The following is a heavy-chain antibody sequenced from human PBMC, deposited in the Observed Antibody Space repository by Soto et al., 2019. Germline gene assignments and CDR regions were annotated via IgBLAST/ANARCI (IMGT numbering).Heavy chain of an antibody. CDR1: GFTFSDYY. V-gene: IGHV3-11*01. J-gene: IGHJ4*02. Sequence: GGSLRLSCVASGFTFSDYYMHWIRQAPGKGLEGVSLISGPGTNMDHSDSVKGRFAISRDNAKKSLYLQMNNLTVDDTAVYYCARDFRNKGFDLWGQGTLVTVSS. CDR2: ISGPGTNM. CDR3: ARDFRNKGFDL.